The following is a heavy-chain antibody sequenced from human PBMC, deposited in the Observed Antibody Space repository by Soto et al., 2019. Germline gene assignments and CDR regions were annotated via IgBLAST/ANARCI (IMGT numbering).Heavy chain of an antibody. CDR1: GSTFRNYA. Sequence: PWRSLRFSCAASGSTFRNYAMSWGRQTPGKALEWVSTISVRDAGTSYADSGKGRLTIARENWKYTLYLHMNSLRHADTAVYYCAEGAPGSGWLRDYWGQGSRVTVSS. V-gene: IGHV3-23*01. D-gene: IGHD3-22*01. CDR2: ISVRDAGT. CDR3: AEGAPGSGWLRDY. J-gene: IGHJ4*01.